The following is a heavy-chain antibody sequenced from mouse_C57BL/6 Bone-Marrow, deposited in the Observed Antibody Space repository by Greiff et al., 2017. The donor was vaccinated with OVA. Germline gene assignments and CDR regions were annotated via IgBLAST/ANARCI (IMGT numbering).Heavy chain of an antibody. CDR3: ARGSNWDAFAY. CDR1: GYTFTDYY. CDR2: IYPGSGNT. V-gene: IGHV1-76*01. D-gene: IGHD4-1*01. J-gene: IGHJ3*01. Sequence: QVQLQQSGAELVRPGASVKLSCKASGYTFTDYYINWVKQRPGQGLEWIARIYPGSGNTYYNEKFKGKATLTAEKSSSTAYMQLSSLTSEDSAVYFCARGSNWDAFAYWGQGTLVTVSA.